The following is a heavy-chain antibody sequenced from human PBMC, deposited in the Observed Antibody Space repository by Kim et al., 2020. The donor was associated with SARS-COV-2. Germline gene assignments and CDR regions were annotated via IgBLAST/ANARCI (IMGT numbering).Heavy chain of an antibody. J-gene: IGHJ4*02. CDR3: ARVSFIVGALDY. CDR2: ISSSGSTI. CDR1: GFTFSSYE. V-gene: IGHV3-48*03. D-gene: IGHD1-26*01. Sequence: GGSLRLSCAASGFTFSSYEMNWVRQAPGKGLEWVSYISSSGSTIYYADSVKGRFTISRDNAKNSLYLQMNSLRAEDTAVYYCARVSFIVGALDYWGQGTLVTVSS.